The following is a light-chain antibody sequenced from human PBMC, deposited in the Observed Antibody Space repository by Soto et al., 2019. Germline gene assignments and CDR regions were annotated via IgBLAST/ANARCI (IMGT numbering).Light chain of an antibody. CDR3: QQSYSTPWT. CDR1: QGISTY. V-gene: IGKV1-39*01. CDR2: AAS. J-gene: IGKJ1*01. Sequence: DIQKTQSPSSLSESVGDRVTITCRASQGISTYLNWYQQKPGKAPKLLIYAASSLQSGVPSRFSGSGSGTDFTLSISSLQPEDFATYYCQQSYSTPWTLGQGTKVDIK.